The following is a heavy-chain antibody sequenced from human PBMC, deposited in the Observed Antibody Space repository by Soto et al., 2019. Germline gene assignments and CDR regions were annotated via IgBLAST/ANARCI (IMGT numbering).Heavy chain of an antibody. CDR3: AASPSSYGSYYYYGMDV. J-gene: IGHJ6*02. Sequence: SVKVCCKASGGTFSSYAISWVRQAPGQGLEWMGGIIPIFGTANYAQKFQGRVTITADESTSTAYMELSSLRSEDTAVYYCAASPSSYGSYYYYGMDVWGQGTTVTVSS. CDR1: GGTFSSYA. CDR2: IIPIFGTA. V-gene: IGHV1-69*13. D-gene: IGHD5-18*01.